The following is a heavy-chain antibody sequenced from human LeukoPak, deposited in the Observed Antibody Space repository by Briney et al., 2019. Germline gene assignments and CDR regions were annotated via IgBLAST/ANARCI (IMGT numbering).Heavy chain of an antibody. CDR3: ARGQQLASN. J-gene: IGHJ4*02. D-gene: IGHD6-13*01. Sequence: ASVKVSCKASGYTFTGYYIYWGRQAPGQGLEWMGWINPNSGGTNYAQKFQGRVTMTREMSISTAYMELSRLRSDDTAVYYCARGQQLASNWGQGTLVTVSS. CDR2: INPNSGGT. CDR1: GYTFTGYY. V-gene: IGHV1-2*02.